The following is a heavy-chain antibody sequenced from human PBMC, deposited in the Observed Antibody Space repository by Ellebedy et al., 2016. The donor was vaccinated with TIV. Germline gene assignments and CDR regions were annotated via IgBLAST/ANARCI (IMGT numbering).Heavy chain of an antibody. CDR2: ISYDGSNK. CDR1: GFTFSSYA. Sequence: GESLKISCAASGFTFSSYAMHWVRQAPGKGLEWVAVISYDGSNKYYADSVKGRFTISRDNSKNTLYLQMNSLRAEDTAVYYCARGGVLDYGDYWVYWGQGTLVTVSS. J-gene: IGHJ4*02. D-gene: IGHD4-17*01. V-gene: IGHV3-30-3*01. CDR3: ARGGVLDYGDYWVY.